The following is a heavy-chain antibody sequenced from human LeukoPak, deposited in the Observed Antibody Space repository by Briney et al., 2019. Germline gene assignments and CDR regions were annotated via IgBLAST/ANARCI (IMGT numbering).Heavy chain of an antibody. Sequence: GGSLRLSCAASGFTFSSYWMSWVRQAPGRGLEWVANINHDGREIYYEDSVKGRFTISRDNAKTSLYLQMNSLRAGDTALYYCTSGRAGTYWGQGTLVIVSS. V-gene: IGHV3-7*01. D-gene: IGHD1-26*01. CDR2: INHDGREI. CDR3: TSGRAGTY. J-gene: IGHJ4*02. CDR1: GFTFSSYW.